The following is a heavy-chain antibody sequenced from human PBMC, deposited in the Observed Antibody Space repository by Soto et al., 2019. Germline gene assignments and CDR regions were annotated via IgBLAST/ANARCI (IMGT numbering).Heavy chain of an antibody. V-gene: IGHV1-69*13. Sequence: ASVKVSCKASGGTFSSYAISWVRQAPGQGLEWMGGIIPIFGTANYAQKFQGRVTITADESTSTAYMELSSLRSEDTAVYYCARASCYDSSGYSAYYYYYGMDVWGQGTTVTVSS. CDR3: ARASCYDSSGYSAYYYYYGMDV. D-gene: IGHD3-22*01. CDR1: GGTFSSYA. J-gene: IGHJ6*02. CDR2: IIPIFGTA.